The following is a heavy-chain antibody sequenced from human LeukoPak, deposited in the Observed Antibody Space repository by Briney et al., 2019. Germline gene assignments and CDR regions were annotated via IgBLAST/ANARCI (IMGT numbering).Heavy chain of an antibody. V-gene: IGHV4-39*07. J-gene: IGHJ4*02. CDR1: GRSLSSSSYY. CDR3: ARDRGTWNDDGFDY. D-gene: IGHD1-1*01. Sequence: PSETLSLTCTVSGRSLSSSSYYWGWIRQPPGKGLEWIGRIYCSGSTYYNPSLKSRVTISVDTSKNQFSLKLSSVTAADTAVYYCARDRGTWNDDGFDYWGQGTLATVSS. CDR2: IYCSGST.